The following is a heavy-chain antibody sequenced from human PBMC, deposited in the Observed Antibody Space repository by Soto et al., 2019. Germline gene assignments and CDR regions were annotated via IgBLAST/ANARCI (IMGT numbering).Heavy chain of an antibody. CDR3: AREKAGALDY. CDR2: MNPNSGNT. V-gene: IGHV1-8*01. Sequence: QVQLVQSGAEVKKPGASVKVSCKASGYTFTSYDINWVRQATGQGLEWMGWMNPNSGNTGYAQKSQGRVTMTRNTSIATASMGPSRLRSEDTAVYYCAREKAGALDYWGQGTRVTVSS. D-gene: IGHD6-19*01. CDR1: GYTFTSYD. J-gene: IGHJ4*02.